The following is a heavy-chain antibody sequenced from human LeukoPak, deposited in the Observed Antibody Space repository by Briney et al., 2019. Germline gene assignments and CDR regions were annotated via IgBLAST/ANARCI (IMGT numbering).Heavy chain of an antibody. CDR3: AKSADMLHYYYYMDV. CDR1: GFTFSSYS. J-gene: IGHJ6*03. CDR2: ISSSSSYI. D-gene: IGHD2-8*01. Sequence: GGSLRLSCAASGFTFSSYSMNWVRQAPGKGLEWVSSISSSSSYIYYADSVKGRFTVSRDNSKNTLYLQMSSLRPEDTAVYFCAKSADMLHYYYYMDVWGKGTSVTVSS. V-gene: IGHV3-21*01.